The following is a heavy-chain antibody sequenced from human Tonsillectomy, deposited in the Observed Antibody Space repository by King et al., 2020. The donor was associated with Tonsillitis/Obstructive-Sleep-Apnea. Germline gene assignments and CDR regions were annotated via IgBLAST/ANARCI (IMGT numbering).Heavy chain of an antibody. CDR2: ITNNAGKT. CDR3: AKDLESSGWPVFDF. Sequence: VQLVESGGGLVQPGGSLRLSCAASGFTISSRAVSWVRQAPGKGLDWVSSITNNAGKTYYADSVMGRFTISRDESTNTLYLQMNSLRGEDTAVYYCAKDLESSGWPVFDFWGQGTLVTVSS. D-gene: IGHD3-22*01. CDR1: GFTISSRA. J-gene: IGHJ4*02. V-gene: IGHV3-23*04.